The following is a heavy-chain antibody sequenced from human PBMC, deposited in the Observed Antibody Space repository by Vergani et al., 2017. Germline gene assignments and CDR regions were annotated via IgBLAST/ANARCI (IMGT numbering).Heavy chain of an antibody. CDR3: ARARISSTSYVRYSDAFDI. Sequence: QVQLQESGPGLVKPSQTLSLTCTVPGGSISSGGYYWSWIRQHPGKGLEWIGYIYYSGSTYYNPSLKSRITITVDTSKNQFTLKLSSVNDADTAVYYCARARISSTSYVRYSDAFDIWGQGTMVTVSS. CDR2: IYYSGST. CDR1: GGSISSGGYY. D-gene: IGHD2-2*01. J-gene: IGHJ3*02. V-gene: IGHV4-31*03.